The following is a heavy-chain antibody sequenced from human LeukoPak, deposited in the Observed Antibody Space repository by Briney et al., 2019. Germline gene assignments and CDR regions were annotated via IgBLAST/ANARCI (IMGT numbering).Heavy chain of an antibody. J-gene: IGHJ3*01. CDR2: ISGNGRST. Sequence: TGGSLRLSCAASGFTFSTYATHWVRQAPGKGLEYVSGISGNGRSTFYASSVKGRFTVSRDNSKDTLYLQMGSLRAEDMAVYYCTRDIGRLRGDAFDFWGQGAMVTVSS. CDR3: TRDIGRLRGDAFDF. V-gene: IGHV3-64*01. CDR1: GFTFSTYA. D-gene: IGHD2-15*01.